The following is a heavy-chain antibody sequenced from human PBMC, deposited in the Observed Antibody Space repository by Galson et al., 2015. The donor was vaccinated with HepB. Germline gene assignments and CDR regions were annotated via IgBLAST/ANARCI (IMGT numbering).Heavy chain of an antibody. V-gene: IGHV3-33*01. Sequence: SLRLSCAASGFTFSSYGMHWVRQAPGKGLEWVAVIWYDGSNKYYADSVKGRFTISRDNSKNTLYLQMNSLRAEDTAVYYCARDLGGYYYGTDVWGQGTTVTVSS. D-gene: IGHD3-16*01. J-gene: IGHJ6*02. CDR3: ARDLGGYYYGTDV. CDR2: IWYDGSNK. CDR1: GFTFSSYG.